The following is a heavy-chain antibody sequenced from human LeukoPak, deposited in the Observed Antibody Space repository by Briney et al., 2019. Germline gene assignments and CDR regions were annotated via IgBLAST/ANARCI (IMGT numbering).Heavy chain of an antibody. D-gene: IGHD3-10*01. J-gene: IGHJ4*02. CDR2: ISGNGGST. CDR3: AKKDAREDSGSVFDY. Sequence: PGGSLRLSCAASGFTFSDYWMTWVRQAPGKGLEWVSAISGNGGSTYYADSVKGRFTISRDNSKNTLYLQMNSLRAEDTAVYYCAKKDAREDSGSVFDYWGQGTLVTVSS. CDR1: GFTFSDYW. V-gene: IGHV3-23*01.